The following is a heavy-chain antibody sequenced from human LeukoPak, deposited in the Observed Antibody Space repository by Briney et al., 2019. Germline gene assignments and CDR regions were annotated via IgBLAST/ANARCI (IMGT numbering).Heavy chain of an antibody. D-gene: IGHD5-18*01. CDR1: GGSISTSAYY. CDR2: IYYSGNT. CDR3: ARGRYGYSYGYMPPYYFDY. V-gene: IGHV4-39*07. Sequence: SETLSLTCIVSGGSISTSAYYWGWIRQPPGEGLQWIGSIYYSGNTYYNSSLKSRVTISVDRSKNQFSLKLSSVTAADTAVYYCARGRYGYSYGYMPPYYFDYWGQGTLVTVSS. J-gene: IGHJ4*02.